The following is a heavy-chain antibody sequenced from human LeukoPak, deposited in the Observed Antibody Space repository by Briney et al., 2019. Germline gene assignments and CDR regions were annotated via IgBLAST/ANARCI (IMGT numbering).Heavy chain of an antibody. J-gene: IGHJ4*02. Sequence: GGSLRLSCAASGFTFSSYEMNWVRQAPGKGLEWVSYISSSGSTIYYADSVKGRFTIPRDNSKNTLYLQMNSLRAEDTAVYYCAKDLYYYGSGSPQWGQGTLVTVSS. CDR1: GFTFSSYE. CDR2: ISSSGSTI. CDR3: AKDLYYYGSGSPQ. D-gene: IGHD3-10*01. V-gene: IGHV3-48*03.